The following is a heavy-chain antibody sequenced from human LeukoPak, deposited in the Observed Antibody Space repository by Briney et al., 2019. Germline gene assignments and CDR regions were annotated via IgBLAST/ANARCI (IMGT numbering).Heavy chain of an antibody. CDR2: ISFGGSNK. Sequence: GFLRPFCSASGFTFRSYSMPWVRPAPGQGPGWVGVISFGGSNKYYADSVKGRFTISRDNSKNTLYLQMNSLRAEDTAVYYCARDLRWFGELWAYYGMDVWGQGTTVTVSS. V-gene: IGHV3-30*16. J-gene: IGHJ6*02. CDR1: GFTFRSYS. D-gene: IGHD3-10*01. CDR3: ARDLRWFGELWAYYGMDV.